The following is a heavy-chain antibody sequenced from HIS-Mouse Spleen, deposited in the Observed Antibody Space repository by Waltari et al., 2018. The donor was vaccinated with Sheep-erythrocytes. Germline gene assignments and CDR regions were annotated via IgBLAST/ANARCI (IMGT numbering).Heavy chain of an antibody. J-gene: IGHJ4*02. CDR1: GFTFSSYW. Sequence: EVQLVESGGGLVQPGGSLRLSCAASGFTFSSYWMHWVRQAPGKGLVWVSLMNRDGSSTSYADSMKGRFTISRDNAKNTLYLQMNSLRAEDTAVYYCARETEWELSFDYWGQGTLVTVSS. D-gene: IGHD1-26*01. CDR2: MNRDGSST. V-gene: IGHV3-74*01. CDR3: ARETEWELSFDY.